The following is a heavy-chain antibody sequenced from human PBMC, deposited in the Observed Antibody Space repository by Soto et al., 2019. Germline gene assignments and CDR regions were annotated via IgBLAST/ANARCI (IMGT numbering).Heavy chain of an antibody. Sequence: SETLSLTCSVSGASLISGEHYWSWIRQAPGKGLEWIGLIYYTGITDYNPSLKSRVAISLDTSENQFSLTLSSVTAADTAVYYCATQSNNYYDSSGYFDYWGQGTLVTVSS. J-gene: IGHJ4*02. CDR2: IYYTGIT. CDR3: ATQSNNYYDSSGYFDY. V-gene: IGHV4-30-4*01. CDR1: GASLISGEHY. D-gene: IGHD3-22*01.